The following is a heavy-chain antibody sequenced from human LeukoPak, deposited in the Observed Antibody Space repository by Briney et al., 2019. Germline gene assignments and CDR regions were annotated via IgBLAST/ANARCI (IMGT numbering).Heavy chain of an antibody. J-gene: IGHJ4*02. CDR3: AKGVVVAPDVTPFDY. CDR1: GFTFSSYA. CDR2: FSGSGGST. Sequence: GGSLRLSCAASGFTFSSYAMSWVRQAPGKGLEWVSAFSGSGGSTYYADSVKGRFTISRDNSKNMLYLQMNSLRVEDTAVYYCAKGVVVAPDVTPFDYWGQGTLVTVSS. D-gene: IGHD2-2*01. V-gene: IGHV3-23*01.